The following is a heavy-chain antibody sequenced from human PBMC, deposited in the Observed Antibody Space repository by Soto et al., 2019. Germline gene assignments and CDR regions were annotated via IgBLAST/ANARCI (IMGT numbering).Heavy chain of an antibody. CDR3: ARGGASDYYYGMDV. CDR2: ISAYNGNT. V-gene: IGHV1-18*01. J-gene: IGHJ6*02. CDR1: GYTLTTYA. Sequence: QVQLVQSGTEVKRPGASVKVSCKASGYTLTTYAISWVRQAPGQGLEWMGWISAYNGNTHYAQKLQGRVTMTTDTSTSTAFMELRSLRSDDTAVYYCARGGASDYYYGMDVWGQGTTVTVSS.